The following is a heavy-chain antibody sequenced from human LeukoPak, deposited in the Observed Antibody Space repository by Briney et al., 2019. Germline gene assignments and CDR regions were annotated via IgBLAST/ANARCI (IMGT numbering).Heavy chain of an antibody. D-gene: IGHD2-15*01. J-gene: IGHJ4*02. Sequence: GGSLRLSCAASGSTFSNYGMGWVRQAPGKGLEWVSSISAGGTTYYADSVKGRFSISRDNSKNTVYLQVNSLRAEDTAVYYCAKGYCSGGSCYGGHWGQGTLVTVSS. CDR2: ISAGGTT. CDR1: GSTFSNYG. CDR3: AKGYCSGGSCYGGH. V-gene: IGHV3-23*01.